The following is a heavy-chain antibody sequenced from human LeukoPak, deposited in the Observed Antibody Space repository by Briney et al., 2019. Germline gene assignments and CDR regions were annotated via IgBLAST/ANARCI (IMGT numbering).Heavy chain of an antibody. J-gene: IGHJ3*02. CDR2: ISAYNGNT. V-gene: IGHV1-18*04. Sequence: ASVKVSCKASGYTFTGYYMHWVRQAPGQGLEWMGWISAYNGNTNYAQKLQGRVTMTTDTSTSTAYMELRSLRSDDTAVYYCAIHYDILTGYYSDAFDIWGQGTMVTVSS. CDR3: AIHYDILTGYYSDAFDI. CDR1: GYTFTGYY. D-gene: IGHD3-9*01.